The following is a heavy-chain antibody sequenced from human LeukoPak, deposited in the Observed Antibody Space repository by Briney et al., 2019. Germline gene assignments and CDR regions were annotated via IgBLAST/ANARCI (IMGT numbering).Heavy chain of an antibody. D-gene: IGHD2-21*02. V-gene: IGHV1-18*01. CDR1: GGTFSSYA. CDR2: ISTSNGDT. J-gene: IGHJ4*02. Sequence: ASVKVSCKASGGTFSSYAISWVRQAPGQGLEWMGWISTSNGDTKYAQKFQGRVTMATDTSTSTAYMEVRSLRSDDTAVYYCATRGDCYSETHCIFDFWGRGALVTVSS. CDR3: ATRGDCYSETHCIFDF.